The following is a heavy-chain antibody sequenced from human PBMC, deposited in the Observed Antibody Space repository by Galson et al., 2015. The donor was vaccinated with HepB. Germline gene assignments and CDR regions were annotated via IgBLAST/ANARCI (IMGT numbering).Heavy chain of an antibody. CDR3: TGSGAGGNAFDF. CDR1: GYIFMSYA. V-gene: IGHV7-4-1*02. Sequence: SVKVSCKASGYIFMSYARNWVRQAPGQGLEWMAWINTVTGNPTYAQDFTGRFVFSLDSSVSTAYLQINTLQAEDTAVYFCTGSGAGGNAFDFWGQGTMVTVSS. J-gene: IGHJ3*01. D-gene: IGHD3-10*01. CDR2: INTVTGNP.